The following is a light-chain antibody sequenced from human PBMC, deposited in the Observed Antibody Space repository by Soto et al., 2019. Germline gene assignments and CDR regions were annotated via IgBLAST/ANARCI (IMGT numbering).Light chain of an antibody. J-gene: IGLJ3*02. CDR3: QTWGAGIQWV. Sequence: QPVLTQSPSASAPLGASVKLTCTLSSGHSSSAIAWHQQQPEKGPRYLMKVNSDGSHKKGDGIPDRFSGSSSGAERYLTISGLQSEDEGGYYCQTWGAGIQWVFGGGTKLTVL. V-gene: IGLV4-69*01. CDR1: SGHSSSA. CDR2: VNSDGSH.